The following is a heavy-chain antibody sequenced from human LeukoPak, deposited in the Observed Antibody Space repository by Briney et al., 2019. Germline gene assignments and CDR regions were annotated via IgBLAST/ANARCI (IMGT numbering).Heavy chain of an antibody. CDR2: ISSSGSNI. CDR1: GFTFSSYE. D-gene: IGHD1-26*01. J-gene: IGHJ3*02. CDR3: ARDGLLRGRAKGAFDI. V-gene: IGHV3-48*03. Sequence: PGGSLRLSCAAYGFTFSSYEMNWVRQAPGKGLEWVSYISSSGSNIYYVDSVKGRFTISRDNAKNSLYLQMNSLRVEDTAVYYCARDGLLRGRAKGAFDIWGQGTMVTVSS.